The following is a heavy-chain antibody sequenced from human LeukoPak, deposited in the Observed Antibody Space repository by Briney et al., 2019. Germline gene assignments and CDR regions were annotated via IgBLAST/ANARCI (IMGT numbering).Heavy chain of an antibody. D-gene: IGHD1-1*01. V-gene: IGHV4-39*07. CDR1: GGSISSSSYY. Sequence: SETLSLTCTVSGGSISSSSYYWGWIRQPPGKGLEWIGSIYYSGSTYYNPSLKSRVTISVDTSKNQFSLKLSSVTAADTAVYYCARGGRYNWNKAGFDYWGQGTLVTVSS. J-gene: IGHJ4*02. CDR2: IYYSGST. CDR3: ARGGRYNWNKAGFDY.